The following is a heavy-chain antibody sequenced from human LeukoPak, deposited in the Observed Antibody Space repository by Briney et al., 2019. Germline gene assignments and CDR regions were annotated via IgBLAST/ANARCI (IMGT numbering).Heavy chain of an antibody. CDR3: TTVSSGWFDY. CDR1: GFTFSSYS. CDR2: ISSSSSYI. D-gene: IGHD6-19*01. Sequence: GGSLRLSCAASGFTFSSYSMNWVRQAPGKGLEWVSSISSSSSYIYYADSVKGRFTISRDNAKNSLYLQMNSLKTEDTAVYYCTTVSSGWFDYWGQGTLVTVSS. V-gene: IGHV3-21*03. J-gene: IGHJ4*02.